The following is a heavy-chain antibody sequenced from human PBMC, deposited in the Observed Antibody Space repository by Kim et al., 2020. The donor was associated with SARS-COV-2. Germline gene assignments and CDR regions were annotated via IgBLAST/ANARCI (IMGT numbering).Heavy chain of an antibody. CDR2: ISGSGGST. J-gene: IGHJ6*02. V-gene: IGHV3-23*01. Sequence: GGSLRLSCAASGFTFSSYAMSWVRQAPGKGLEWVSAISGSGGSTYYADSVKGRFTISRDNSKNTLYLQMNSLRAEDTAVYYCAKDLQEGSWYGYYYYGMDVWGQGTTVTVSS. CDR3: AKDLQEGSWYGYYYYGMDV. CDR1: GFTFSSYA. D-gene: IGHD6-13*01.